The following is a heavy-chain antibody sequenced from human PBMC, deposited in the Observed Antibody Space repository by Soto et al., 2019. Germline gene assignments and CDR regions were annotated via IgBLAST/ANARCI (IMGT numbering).Heavy chain of an antibody. CDR2: INAGNGNT. V-gene: IGHV1-3*01. J-gene: IGHJ6*02. Sequence: GASVKVSCKASGYTFTSCAMHWVRQAPGQRLEWMGWINAGNGNTKYSQKFQGRVTITRDTSASTAYMELSSLRSEDTAVYYCAXGALLWFGEPTPHYGMDVWGQGTTVTVSS. D-gene: IGHD3-10*01. CDR3: AXGALLWFGEPTPHYGMDV. CDR1: GYTFTSCA.